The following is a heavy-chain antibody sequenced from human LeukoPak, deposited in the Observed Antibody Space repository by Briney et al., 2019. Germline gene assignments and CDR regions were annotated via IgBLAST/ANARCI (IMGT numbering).Heavy chain of an antibody. CDR2: ISSSGTNI. CDR3: ARASVSPIVATGWIDY. Sequence: GGSLRLSCAASGFTFSDYYMMGIRQAPGKGLEWVSYISSSGTNIYYADSVKGRCTMSRDNANNSLYLQMNSLRAEDTAVYYCARASVSPIVATGWIDYWGQGLLVTVSS. CDR1: GFTFSDYY. J-gene: IGHJ4*02. D-gene: IGHD5-12*01. V-gene: IGHV3-11*01.